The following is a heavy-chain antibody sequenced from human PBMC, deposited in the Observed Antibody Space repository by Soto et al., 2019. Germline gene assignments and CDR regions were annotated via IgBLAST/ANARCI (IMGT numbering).Heavy chain of an antibody. V-gene: IGHV3-9*01. Sequence: LRLSCAASGFSFGDYGMYWVRQAPGKGLEWVSGINGNSGRIGYADSVKGRFTISRDNGKRSLYLQMNSLRPEDTAFYYCAKEGDPDYYDSRGYLQHWGQGTLVTVSS. CDR3: AKEGDPDYYDSRGYLQH. J-gene: IGHJ1*01. D-gene: IGHD3-22*01. CDR1: GFSFGDYG. CDR2: INGNSGRI.